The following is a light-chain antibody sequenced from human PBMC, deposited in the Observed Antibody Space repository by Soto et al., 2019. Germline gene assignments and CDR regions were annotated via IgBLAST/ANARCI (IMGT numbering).Light chain of an antibody. CDR1: SSDVGSYNL. V-gene: IGLV2-14*02. Sequence: QSVLTQPASVSGSPGQSITISCTGTSSDVGSYNLVSWYQQHPGKAPKLMIYDVRNRPSGISNRFSGSKSGNTASLTISGFQVEDEADYYCSSYTTSSTLYVFGTGTKFTVL. CDR3: SSYTTSSTLYV. CDR2: DVR. J-gene: IGLJ1*01.